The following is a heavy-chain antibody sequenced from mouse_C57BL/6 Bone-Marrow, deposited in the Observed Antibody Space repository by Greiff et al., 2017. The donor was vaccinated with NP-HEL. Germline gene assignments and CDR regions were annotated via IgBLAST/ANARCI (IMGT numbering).Heavy chain of an antibody. CDR3: ARDGYDGPYFDY. D-gene: IGHD2-2*01. CDR1: GYTFTSYW. CDR2: IHPNSGST. Sequence: VQLQQSGAELVKPGASVKLSCKASGYTFTSYWMHWVKQRPGQGLEWIGMIHPNSGSTNYNEKFKSKATLTVDKSSSTAYMQLSSLTSEDSAVYYCARDGYDGPYFDYWGQGTTLTVSS. J-gene: IGHJ2*01. V-gene: IGHV1-64*01.